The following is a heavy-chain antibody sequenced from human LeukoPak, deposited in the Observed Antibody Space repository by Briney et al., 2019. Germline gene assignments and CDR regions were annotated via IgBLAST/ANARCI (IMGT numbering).Heavy chain of an antibody. CDR3: ARDRRGYSSSVVFDY. CDR2: INPNSGGT. V-gene: IGHV1-2*04. Sequence: ASVKVSCKASGYTFTGYYMHWVRQAPGQGLEWMGWINPNSGGTNYAQKFQGWVTMTRDTSISTAYMELSRLRSDDTAVYYCARDRRGYSSSVVFDYWGQGTLVTVSP. J-gene: IGHJ4*02. D-gene: IGHD6-13*01. CDR1: GYTFTGYY.